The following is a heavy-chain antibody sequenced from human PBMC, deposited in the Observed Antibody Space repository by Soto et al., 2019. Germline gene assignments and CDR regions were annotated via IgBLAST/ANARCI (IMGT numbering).Heavy chain of an antibody. CDR2: MSSSGNNM. V-gene: IGHV3-11*01. J-gene: IGHJ6*02. Sequence: PGGSLRLSCAASGITFSDCYMNWIRQAPGKGLEWVSYMSSSGNNMNYAGSVRGRFTVSRDNAKNSLYLQMNSLRAEDTAIYYCARVRFGQWGYAMDVWGQGTTVTVSS. D-gene: IGHD3-10*01. CDR1: GITFSDCY. CDR3: ARVRFGQWGYAMDV.